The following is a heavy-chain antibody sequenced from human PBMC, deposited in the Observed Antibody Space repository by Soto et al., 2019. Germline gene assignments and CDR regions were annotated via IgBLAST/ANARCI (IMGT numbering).Heavy chain of an antibody. CDR2: ISAYNGNT. J-gene: IGHJ6*02. CDR1: GYTFTSYA. CDR3: ARGCSSTSCRYGMDV. D-gene: IGHD2-2*01. V-gene: IGHV1-18*01. Sequence: GASVKVSCKASGYTFTSYAMHWVPQAPGQRLEWMGWISAYNGNTNYAQKLQGRVTMTTDTSTSTAYMELRSLRSDDTAVYYCARGCSSTSCRYGMDVWGQGTTVTVSS.